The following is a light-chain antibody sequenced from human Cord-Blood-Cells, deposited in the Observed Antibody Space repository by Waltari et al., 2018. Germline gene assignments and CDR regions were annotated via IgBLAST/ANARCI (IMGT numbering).Light chain of an antibody. CDR2: EGS. CDR1: SSDVWSYNV. Sequence: QSALTQPAPVSGSPGQSITISCTGTSSDVWSYNVVSWYQQHPGKAPKLMIYEGSKRPSGVSNRFSGSKSGNTASLTISGLQAEDEADYYCCSYAGSSTWVFGGGTKLTVL. CDR3: CSYAGSSTWV. V-gene: IGLV2-23*01. J-gene: IGLJ3*02.